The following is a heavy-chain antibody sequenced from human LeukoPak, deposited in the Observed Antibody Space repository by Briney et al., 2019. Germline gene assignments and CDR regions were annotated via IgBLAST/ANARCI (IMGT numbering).Heavy chain of an antibody. Sequence: GGSLRLSCAASGFTFSNAWMSWVRQAPGKGLEWVGRIKSKTDGGTTDYAAPVKGKFTISRDDSKNTLYLQMNSLKTEDTAVYYCTTGLEGGEAGNDYWGQGTLVTVSS. D-gene: IGHD3-16*01. CDR2: IKSKTDGGTT. V-gene: IGHV3-15*01. CDR3: TTGLEGGEAGNDY. J-gene: IGHJ4*02. CDR1: GFTFSNAW.